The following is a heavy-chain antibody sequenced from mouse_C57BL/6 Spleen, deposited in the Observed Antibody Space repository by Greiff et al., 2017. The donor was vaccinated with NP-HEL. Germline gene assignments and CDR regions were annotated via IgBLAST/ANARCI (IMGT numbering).Heavy chain of an antibody. V-gene: IGHV1-55*01. CDR1: GYTFTSYW. CDR3: ARKGGYYWYFDV. D-gene: IGHD1-1*02. J-gene: IGHJ1*03. Sequence: QVQLQQPGAELVKPGASVKMSCKASGYTFTSYWITWVKQRPGQGLEWIGDIYPGSGSTNYNEKFKSKATLTVDTSSSTAYMQLSSLTSEDSAVYYCARKGGYYWYFDVWGTGTTDTVSS. CDR2: IYPGSGST.